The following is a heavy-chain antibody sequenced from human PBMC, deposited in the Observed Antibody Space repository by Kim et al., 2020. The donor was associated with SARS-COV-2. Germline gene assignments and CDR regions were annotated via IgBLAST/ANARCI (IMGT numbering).Heavy chain of an antibody. J-gene: IGHJ6*04. V-gene: IGHV4-31*02. Sequence: IYYGGGPYYNPSLKSRVTISVDTSKNQFSLELSSVTAADTAVYYCARRDVWGKGTTVTVSS. CDR3: ARRDV. CDR2: IYYGGGP.